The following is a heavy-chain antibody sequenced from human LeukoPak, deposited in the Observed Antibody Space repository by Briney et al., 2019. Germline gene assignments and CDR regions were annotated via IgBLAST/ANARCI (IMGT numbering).Heavy chain of an antibody. CDR3: AKAHSSSWYRGYYFDY. Sequence: GGSLRLSCAASGFTFSSYEMNWVRQAPGKGLEWVSYISSSGSTIYYADSVKGRFTISRDNAKNTLYLQMNSLRAEDTAVYYCAKAHSSSWYRGYYFDYWGQGTLVTVSS. V-gene: IGHV3-48*03. CDR1: GFTFSSYE. D-gene: IGHD6-13*01. CDR2: ISSSGSTI. J-gene: IGHJ4*02.